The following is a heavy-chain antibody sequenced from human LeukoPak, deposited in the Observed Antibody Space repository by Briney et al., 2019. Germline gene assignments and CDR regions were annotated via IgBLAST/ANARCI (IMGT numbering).Heavy chain of an antibody. CDR1: GASIRSYS. J-gene: IGHJ4*02. D-gene: IGHD4-11*01. V-gene: IGHV4-59*08. CDR3: ASNGVTSGPFDY. Sequence: PSETLSLTCIVSGASIRSYSWSWIRQPPGKGLEWIGNIDYSGRSNYNPSLKSRVTISVDTSKNQFSLKLSSVTAADTAVYYCASNGVTSGPFDYWGQGTLVTVSS. CDR2: IDYSGRS.